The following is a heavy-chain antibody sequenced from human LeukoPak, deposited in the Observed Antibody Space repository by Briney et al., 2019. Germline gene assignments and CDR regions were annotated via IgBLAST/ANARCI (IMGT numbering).Heavy chain of an antibody. CDR2: ISSSGSTI. CDR3: ARDRRVGATTWFDP. CDR1: GFTFSDYY. J-gene: IGHJ5*02. Sequence: GGSLRLSCAASGFTFSDYYMSWIRQAPGKGLEWVSYISSSGSTIYYADSVKARFTISRDNAKNSLYLQMNSLRAEDTAVYYCARDRRVGATTWFDPWGQGTLVTVSS. V-gene: IGHV3-11*01. D-gene: IGHD1-26*01.